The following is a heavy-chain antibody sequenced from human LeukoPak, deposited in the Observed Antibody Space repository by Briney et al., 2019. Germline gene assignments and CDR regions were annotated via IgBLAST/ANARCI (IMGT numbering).Heavy chain of an antibody. J-gene: IGHJ4*02. CDR2: INSDGRTT. CDR1: EFTFSSYW. CDR3: AREGYYDRSGYSIRFSY. Sequence: GGSLRLSCEASEFTFSSYWMHWVRQAPGKGLVWVSRINSDGRTTIYADSVKGRFTISRDNAKNTLYLQMNSLRAEDTAVSYCAREGYYDRSGYSIRFSYWGQGTLVTVSS. V-gene: IGHV3-74*01. D-gene: IGHD3-22*01.